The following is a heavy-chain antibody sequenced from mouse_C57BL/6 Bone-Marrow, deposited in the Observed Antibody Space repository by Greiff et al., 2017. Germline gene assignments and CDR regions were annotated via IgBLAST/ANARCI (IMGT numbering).Heavy chain of an antibody. D-gene: IGHD1-1*01. V-gene: IGHV5-17*01. CDR3: AITTVPYWYFDV. CDR1: GFTFSDYG. CDR2: ISSGSSTI. Sequence: EVQLMESGGGLVKPGGSLKLSCAASGFTFSDYGMPWVRQAPEKGLEWVAYISSGSSTIYYADTVKGRFTLSRDNAKNTLFLQMTSLRSEDTAMYYCAITTVPYWYFDVWGTGTTVTVSS. J-gene: IGHJ1*03.